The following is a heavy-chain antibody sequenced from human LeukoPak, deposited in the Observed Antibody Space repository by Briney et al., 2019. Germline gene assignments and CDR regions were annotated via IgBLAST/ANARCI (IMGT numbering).Heavy chain of an antibody. CDR3: AKENLWFGELLSSSNSHLDY. CDR1: GFTFSSYA. V-gene: IGHV3-23*01. Sequence: GGSLRLSCAASGFTFSSYAMSWVRQAPGKGLEWVSAISGSGGSTHYADSVKGRFTISRDNSKNTLYLQMNSLRAEDTAVYYCAKENLWFGELLSSSNSHLDYWGQGTLVTVSS. D-gene: IGHD3-10*01. J-gene: IGHJ4*02. CDR2: ISGSGGST.